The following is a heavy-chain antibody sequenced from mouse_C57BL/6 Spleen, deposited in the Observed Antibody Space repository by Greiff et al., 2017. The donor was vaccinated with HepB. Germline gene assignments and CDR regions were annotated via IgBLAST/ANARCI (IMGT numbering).Heavy chain of an antibody. V-gene: IGHV1-69*01. CDR1: GYTFTSYW. Sequence: QVQLKQPGAELVMPGASVKLSCKASGYTFTSYWMHWVKQRPGQGLEWIGEIDPSDSYTNYNQKFKGKSTLTVDKSSSTAYMQLSSLTSEDSAVYYCARGITTVSYFDYWGQGTTLTVSS. J-gene: IGHJ2*01. CDR2: IDPSDSYT. CDR3: ARGITTVSYFDY. D-gene: IGHD1-1*01.